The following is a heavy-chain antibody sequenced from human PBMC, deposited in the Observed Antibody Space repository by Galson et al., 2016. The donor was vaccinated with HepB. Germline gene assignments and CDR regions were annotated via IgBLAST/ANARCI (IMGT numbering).Heavy chain of an antibody. CDR2: ISGSGSGT. D-gene: IGHD6-13*01. J-gene: IGHJ6*04. CDR1: GFTFMAYA. CDR3: ARVSRPGISAPRYGMDV. Sequence: SLRLSCAVSGFTFMAYAMTWVRQAPGKGLEWVSSISGSGSGTYIGDSVKGRFDVSRDNSKNTLFLHMKNLRAEDTALYYCARVSRPGISAPRYGMDVWGRGTTVTVSS. V-gene: IGHV3-23*01.